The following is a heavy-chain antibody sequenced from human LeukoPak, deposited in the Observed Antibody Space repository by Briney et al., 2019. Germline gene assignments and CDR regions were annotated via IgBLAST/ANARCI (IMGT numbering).Heavy chain of an antibody. CDR3: ARHVGKDHLPNWFDP. CDR2: IYYSGST. D-gene: IGHD7-27*01. J-gene: IGHJ5*02. CDR1: GGSISSSSYY. V-gene: IGHV4-39*01. Sequence: SETLSLTCTVSGGSISSSSYYWGWLRQPPGKGLEWLGSIYYSGSTYYNPSLKSRVTISVETSKNQFSLKLSSVTAADTAVYYCARHVGKDHLPNWFDPWGQGTLVTVSS.